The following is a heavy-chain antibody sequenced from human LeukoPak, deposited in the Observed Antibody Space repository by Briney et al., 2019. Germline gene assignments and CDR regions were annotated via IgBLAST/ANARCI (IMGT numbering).Heavy chain of an antibody. CDR1: GYSFTNYW. Sequence: GESLKISCKGSGYSFTNYWIGWVRQMPGKGLEWMGIIYPGDSDTRYSPSFQGQVTISADKSISTAYLQWSSLKASDTAMYYCARTITMVRGVIAELPYYMDVWGKGTTVTVSS. V-gene: IGHV5-51*01. CDR2: IYPGDSDT. CDR3: ARTITMVRGVIAELPYYMDV. D-gene: IGHD3-10*01. J-gene: IGHJ6*03.